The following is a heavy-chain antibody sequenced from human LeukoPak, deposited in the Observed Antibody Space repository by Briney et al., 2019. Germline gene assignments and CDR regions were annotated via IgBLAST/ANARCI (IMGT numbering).Heavy chain of an antibody. J-gene: IGHJ3*02. V-gene: IGHV1-18*01. Sequence: ASVKVSCKASGYTFASYDISWVRQAPGQGLECMGWISAYNGNTNYAQKFQGRVTMTTDTSTSTAYMELRSLRSDDTAVYYCARDRTVLGAFDIWGQGTMVTVSS. CDR3: ARDRTVLGAFDI. CDR2: ISAYNGNT. CDR1: GYTFASYD. D-gene: IGHD4-11*01.